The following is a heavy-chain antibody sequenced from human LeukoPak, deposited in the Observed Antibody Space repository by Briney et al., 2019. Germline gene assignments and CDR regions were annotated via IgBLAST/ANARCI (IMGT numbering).Heavy chain of an antibody. CDR1: GFTFSSHW. D-gene: IGHD3-16*02. CDR2: IKQDGSEK. CDR3: ARDYDYVWGSYRYGFDY. J-gene: IGHJ4*02. V-gene: IGHV3-7*01. Sequence: PGGSLRLSCAASGFTFSSHWVSWVRQAPGKGLEWVANIKQDGSEKYYVDSVKGRFTISRDNAKNSLYLQMNSLRAEDTAVYYCARDYDYVWGSYRYGFDYWGQGTLVTVSS.